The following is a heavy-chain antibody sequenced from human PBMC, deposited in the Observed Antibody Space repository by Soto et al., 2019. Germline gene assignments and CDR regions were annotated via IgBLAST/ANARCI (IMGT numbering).Heavy chain of an antibody. CDR1: GYTFTNYG. V-gene: IGHV1-18*04. D-gene: IGHD2-15*01. CDR2: ISAYNGDT. Sequence: ASVKVSCKSSGYTFTNYGITWVRQAPGQGLKWMGWISAYNGDTNYAQKFQGRVIMTTDTSTTTAYMELRSLRSDDTAVYYCARGPAGGLRGGVSYWGQGTLVTVSS. CDR3: ARGPAGGLRGGVSY. J-gene: IGHJ4*02.